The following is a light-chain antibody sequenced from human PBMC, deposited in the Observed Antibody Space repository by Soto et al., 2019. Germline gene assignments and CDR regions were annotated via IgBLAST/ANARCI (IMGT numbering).Light chain of an antibody. CDR3: SSYTSSSTLWL. CDR1: SSDIGGYNY. CDR2: EVS. Sequence: QSALTQPASVSGSPGQSITISCTGTSSDIGGYNYVSWYQRHPGKAPKLMIYEVSNRPSGVSDRFSGSKSDNTASLTISGLQAEDEADYYCSSYTSSSTLWLFGGGTKLTVL. V-gene: IGLV2-14*01. J-gene: IGLJ3*02.